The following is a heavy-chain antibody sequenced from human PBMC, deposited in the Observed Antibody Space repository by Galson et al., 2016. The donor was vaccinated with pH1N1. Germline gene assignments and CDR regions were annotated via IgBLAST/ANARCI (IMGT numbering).Heavy chain of an antibody. CDR3: ARWEITTVTKFDY. CDR1: GGPISSSSHY. J-gene: IGHJ4*02. V-gene: IGHV4-39*07. Sequence: TLSLTCPVSGGPISSSSHYWGWIRQPPGKGLEWIGSLYYSGNTYYNPSLKSRVTISEDTSRNQLSLKLSSVTAADTAVYYCARWEITTVTKFDYWGQGTLVTVSS. CDR2: LYYSGNT. D-gene: IGHD4-17*01.